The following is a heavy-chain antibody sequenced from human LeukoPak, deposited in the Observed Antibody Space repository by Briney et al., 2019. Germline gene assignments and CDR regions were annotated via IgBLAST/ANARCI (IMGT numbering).Heavy chain of an antibody. Sequence: PSETLSLTCTVSGGSISSGDYYWSWIREPPGKGLEWIGYIYYSGSTYYNPSLKSRVTISVDTSKNQFSLKLSSVTAADTAVYYCARILKEEGPNYDFWSGYPDAFDIWGQGTMVTVSS. CDR1: GGSISSGDYY. J-gene: IGHJ3*02. V-gene: IGHV4-30-4*08. CDR3: ARILKEEGPNYDFWSGYPDAFDI. CDR2: IYYSGST. D-gene: IGHD3-3*01.